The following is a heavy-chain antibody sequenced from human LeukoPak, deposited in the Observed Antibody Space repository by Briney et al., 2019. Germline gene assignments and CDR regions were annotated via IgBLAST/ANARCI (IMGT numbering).Heavy chain of an antibody. CDR2: ISYSGST. Sequence: SETLSLTCTVSGGSISTSSYYWGWIRQPPGKGLEWIGSISYSGSTYYNPSLKSRVTISVDTSKNQFSLRLSSVTAADTAVYYCARDHHYDSSGYYRPFDYWGQGTLVTVSS. CDR1: GGSISTSSYY. CDR3: ARDHHYDSSGYYRPFDY. V-gene: IGHV4-39*07. J-gene: IGHJ4*02. D-gene: IGHD3-22*01.